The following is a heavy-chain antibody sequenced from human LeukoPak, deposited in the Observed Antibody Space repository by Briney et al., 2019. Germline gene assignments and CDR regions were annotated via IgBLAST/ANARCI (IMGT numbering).Heavy chain of an antibody. D-gene: IGHD6-19*01. V-gene: IGHV4-39*01. J-gene: IGHJ4*02. CDR1: GGSISSSSYY. CDR3: ARQRGSGWYPGDFDY. Sequence: PSETLFLTCTVFGGSISSSSYYWGWIRQPPGKGLEWIGSIYYSGSTYYNPSLKSRVTISVDTSKNQFSLKLSSVTAADTAVYYCARQRGSGWYPGDFDYWGQGTLVTVSS. CDR2: IYYSGST.